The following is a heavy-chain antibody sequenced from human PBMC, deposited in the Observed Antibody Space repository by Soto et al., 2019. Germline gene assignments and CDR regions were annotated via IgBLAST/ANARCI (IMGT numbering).Heavy chain of an antibody. J-gene: IGHJ5*02. V-gene: IGHV3-21*01. CDR1: GFTFRSFT. D-gene: IGHD6-13*01. CDR2: ISSNSAYI. CDR3: TRDASRDSSARGWFDP. Sequence: GGSLIRSCSASGFTFRSFTMNWVRQAPGKGLEWVSTISSNSAYIYYTDALRGRFTISRDNAKNSLHLQMNSLRAEDTAVYYCTRDASRDSSARGWFDPWGPGTLVTVSS.